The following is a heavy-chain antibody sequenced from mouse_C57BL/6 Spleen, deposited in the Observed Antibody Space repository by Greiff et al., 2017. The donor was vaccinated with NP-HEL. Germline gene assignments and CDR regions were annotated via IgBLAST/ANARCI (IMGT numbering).Heavy chain of an antibody. CDR1: GIDFSRYW. V-gene: IGHV4-1*01. Sequence: EVKLVESGGGLVQPGGSLKLSCAASGIDFSRYWMSWVRRAPGKGLEWIGEINPDSSTINYAPSLKDKFIISRDNAKNTLYLQMSKVRSEDTALYYCASLYYDYEDWYFDVWGTGTTVTVSS. J-gene: IGHJ1*03. CDR3: ASLYYDYEDWYFDV. CDR2: INPDSSTI. D-gene: IGHD2-4*01.